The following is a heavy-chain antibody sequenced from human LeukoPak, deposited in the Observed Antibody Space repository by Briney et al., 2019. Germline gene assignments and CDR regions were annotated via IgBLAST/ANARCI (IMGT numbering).Heavy chain of an antibody. CDR2: IYPGDSDT. V-gene: IGHV5-51*01. Sequence: GESLKISCKGSGNIFTSYWIGWVRQMPGKGLEWMGIIYPGDSDTRYNPSFQGQVTISADKSINTAYLQWSSLRATDTAMYYCARHFGGSYYDDYWGQGTLVTVSS. J-gene: IGHJ4*02. CDR1: GNIFTSYW. CDR3: ARHFGGSYYDDY. D-gene: IGHD1-26*01.